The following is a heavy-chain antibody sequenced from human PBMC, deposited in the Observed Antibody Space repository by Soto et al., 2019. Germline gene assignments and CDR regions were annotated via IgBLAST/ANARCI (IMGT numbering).Heavy chain of an antibody. V-gene: IGHV1-2*02. CDR3: AREGSSWYRWFDP. J-gene: IGHJ5*02. D-gene: IGHD6-13*01. Sequence: ASVKVSCKASGYTFTGYYMHWVRQAPGQGLEWMGWINPSSGGTNYAQKFQGRVTMTRDTSISTAYMELSRLRSDDTAVYYCAREGSSWYRWFDPWGQGTLVTVSS. CDR1: GYTFTGYY. CDR2: INPSSGGT.